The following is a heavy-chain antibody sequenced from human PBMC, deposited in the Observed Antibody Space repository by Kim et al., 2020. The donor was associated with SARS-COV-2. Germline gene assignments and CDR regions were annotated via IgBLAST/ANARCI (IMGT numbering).Heavy chain of an antibody. D-gene: IGHD3-3*01. CDR3: TKIPTARSDYHTAFDM. V-gene: IGHV3-9*01. J-gene: IGHJ3*02. Sequence: DSVKGRFTISRDDAKNSLYLQMNRLTTEDTALYFCTKIPTARSDYHTAFDMWGLGTMVTVSS.